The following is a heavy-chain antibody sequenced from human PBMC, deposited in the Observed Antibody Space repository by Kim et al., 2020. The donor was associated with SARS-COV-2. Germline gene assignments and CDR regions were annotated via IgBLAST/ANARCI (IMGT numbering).Heavy chain of an antibody. Sequence: SVKGRVTISRDNSKNTLYLQMNSLRAEDTAVYYCAKESTFYDYVWGTPAYWGQGTLVTGSS. J-gene: IGHJ4*02. D-gene: IGHD3-16*01. V-gene: IGHV3-30*02. CDR3: AKESTFYDYVWGTPAY.